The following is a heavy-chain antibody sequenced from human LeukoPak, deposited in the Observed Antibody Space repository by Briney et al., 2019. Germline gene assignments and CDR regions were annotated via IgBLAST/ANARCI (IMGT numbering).Heavy chain of an antibody. Sequence: PGGSLRLSCVASGFTFSSRDWMTWVRQAPGKGLEWVANIKQDGSEKNYVDSVKGRFTISRDNAKNSVDLQMNSLRAEDTAVYYCARGQYSYGYLVDYWGQGTLVTVSS. CDR2: IKQDGSEK. V-gene: IGHV3-7*01. D-gene: IGHD5-18*01. CDR1: GFTFSSRDW. CDR3: ARGQYSYGYLVDY. J-gene: IGHJ4*02.